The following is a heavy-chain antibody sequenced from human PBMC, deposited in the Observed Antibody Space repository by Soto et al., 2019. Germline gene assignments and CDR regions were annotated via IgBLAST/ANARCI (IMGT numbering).Heavy chain of an antibody. J-gene: IGHJ4*02. D-gene: IGHD6-19*01. CDR3: AKDGEASVLTGAWLATSPDY. V-gene: IGHV3-23*01. CDR2: ISGSGGST. Sequence: QPGGSLRLSCAASGFTFSSYAMSWVRQAPGKGLEWVSAISGSGGSTYYADSVKGRFTISRDNSKNTLYLQMNSLRAEDTAVYYCAKDGEASVLTGAWLATSPDYWGQGTLVTVSS. CDR1: GFTFSSYA.